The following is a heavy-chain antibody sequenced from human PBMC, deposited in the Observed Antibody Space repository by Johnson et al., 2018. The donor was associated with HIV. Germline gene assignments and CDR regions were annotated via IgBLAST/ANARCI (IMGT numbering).Heavy chain of an antibody. V-gene: IGHV3-9*01. Sequence: VQLVESGGGLVKPGGSLRLSCAASGFTFDDYAMHWVRQAPGKGLEWVSGISWNSGSIGYADSVKGRFTISRDNAKNSLYLQTNSLRPEDTAVYYCAQEKSSGWSFHAFDIWGQGTVVTVSS. J-gene: IGHJ3*02. CDR1: GFTFDDYA. D-gene: IGHD6-19*01. CDR2: ISWNSGSI. CDR3: AQEKSSGWSFHAFDI.